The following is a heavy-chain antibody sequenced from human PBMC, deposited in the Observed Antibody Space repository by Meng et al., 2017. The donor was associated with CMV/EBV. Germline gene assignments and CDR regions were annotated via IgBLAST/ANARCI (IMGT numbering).Heavy chain of an antibody. CDR1: GFSLSTSGVG. D-gene: IGHD5-18*01. CDR3: AHLDTAKLHFDY. J-gene: IGHJ4*02. Sequence: QITLKEAGPTLVKPTQTLTLTCTFSGFSLSTSGVGVGWIRQPPGKALEWFALIYWDDDKRYSPSLKSRLTITKDTSKNQVVLTMTNMDPVDTATYYCAHLDTAKLHFDYWGQGTLVTVSS. V-gene: IGHV2-5*02. CDR2: IYWDDDK.